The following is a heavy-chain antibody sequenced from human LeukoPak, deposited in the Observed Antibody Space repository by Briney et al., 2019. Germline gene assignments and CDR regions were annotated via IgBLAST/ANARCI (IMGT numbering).Heavy chain of an antibody. CDR1: VYTFTSYV. D-gene: IGHD2-2*01. J-gene: IGHJ4*02. CDR3: ARSDVVVPAAMGDY. Sequence: ASVKVSCKASVYTFTSYVISWVRQAPGQGLEWMGWISAYNGNTNYAQKLQGRVTMTTDTSTSTAYMELRSLRSDDTAVYYGARSDVVVPAAMGDYWGQGTLVTVSS. CDR2: ISAYNGNT. V-gene: IGHV1-18*04.